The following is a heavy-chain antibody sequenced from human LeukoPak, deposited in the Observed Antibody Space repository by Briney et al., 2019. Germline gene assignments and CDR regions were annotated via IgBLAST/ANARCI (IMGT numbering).Heavy chain of an antibody. D-gene: IGHD4-17*01. V-gene: IGHV3-11*01. J-gene: IGHJ4*02. Sequence: GGSLRLSCAASGFTFSDYYMSRIRQAPGKGLEWVSYISSSGSTIYYADSVKGQFTISRDNSKSTVYLQMNSLRADDTAVYYCAKERQTGDYFTSDFWGQGTLVTVSS. CDR3: AKERQTGDYFTSDF. CDR1: GFTFSDYY. CDR2: ISSSGSTI.